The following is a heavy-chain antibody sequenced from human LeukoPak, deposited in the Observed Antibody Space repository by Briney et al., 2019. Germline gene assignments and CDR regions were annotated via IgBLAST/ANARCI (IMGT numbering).Heavy chain of an antibody. J-gene: IGHJ4*02. CDR3: ARLPIGYCSGGSCAQDY. CDR1: GGTFSSYA. V-gene: IGHV1-69*13. D-gene: IGHD2-15*01. Sequence: ASVKVSCKASGGTFSSYAISWVRQAPGQGLEWMGGIIPIFGTANYAQKFQGRVTITADESTSTAYMELSSLRSEDTAVYYCARLPIGYCSGGSCAQDYWGQGTLVTVSS. CDR2: IIPIFGTA.